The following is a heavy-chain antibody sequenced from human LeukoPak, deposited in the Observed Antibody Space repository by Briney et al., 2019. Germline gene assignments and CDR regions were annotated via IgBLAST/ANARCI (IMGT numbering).Heavy chain of an antibody. CDR2: INPSGGST. V-gene: IGHV1-46*01. J-gene: IGHJ4*02. CDR3: AREWGGGFDY. CDR1: GYTFTNYY. Sequence: ASVKVSCKASGYTFTNYYMHWVRQAPGQGLEWMGIINPSGGSTTYAQKFQGRVTMTTDISTSTVYLELSTLRSEDTALYYCAREWGGGFDYWGQGTLVTVSS. D-gene: IGHD3-10*01.